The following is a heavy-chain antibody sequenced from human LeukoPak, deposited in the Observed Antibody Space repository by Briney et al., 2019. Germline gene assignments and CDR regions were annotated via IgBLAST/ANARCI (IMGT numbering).Heavy chain of an antibody. CDR2: IRYDGSNK. Sequence: GGSLRLSCAASGFTFSSYGMHWVRQAPGKGLEWVAFIRYDGSNKYYADSVKGRFTISRDNSKNTLYLQMDSLKTEDTAVYYCTTETDAVVPAASFDYWGQGTLVTVSS. CDR3: TTETDAVVPAASFDY. V-gene: IGHV3-30*02. J-gene: IGHJ4*02. D-gene: IGHD2-2*01. CDR1: GFTFSSYG.